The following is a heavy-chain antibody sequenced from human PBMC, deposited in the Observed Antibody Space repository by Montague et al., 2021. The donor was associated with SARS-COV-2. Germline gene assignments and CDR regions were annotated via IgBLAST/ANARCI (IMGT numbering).Heavy chain of an antibody. J-gene: IGHJ4*02. V-gene: IGHV4-61*07. D-gene: IGHD3-9*01. Sequence: KPSLKSRVTISIDTSQNQFSLNLSSVATADTAVYYCSRLHLYFEWFAFDFWGQGSLVTVFS. CDR3: SRLHLYFEWFAFDF.